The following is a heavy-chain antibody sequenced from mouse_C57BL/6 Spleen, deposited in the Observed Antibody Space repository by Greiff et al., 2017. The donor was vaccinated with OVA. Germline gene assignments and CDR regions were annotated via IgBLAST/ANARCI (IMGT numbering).Heavy chain of an antibody. J-gene: IGHJ2*01. CDR1: GYTFTDYE. CDR2: IDPDTGGT. CDR3: TTYYGREIDY. D-gene: IGHD1-1*01. V-gene: IGHV1-15*01. Sequence: VQLQQSGAELVRPGASVTLSCKASGYTFTDYEMHWVKQTPVHGLEWIGAIDPDTGGTAYNQKFKGKAILTADKSSSTAYMELRSLTSEDSAVYYCTTYYGREIDYWGQGTTLTVSS.